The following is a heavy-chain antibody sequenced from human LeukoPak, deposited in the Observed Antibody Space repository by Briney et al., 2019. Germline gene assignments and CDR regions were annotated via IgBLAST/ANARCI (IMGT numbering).Heavy chain of an antibody. CDR3: AKENQYYDSSGYYYYIPYFDS. J-gene: IGHJ4*02. CDR2: ISGSGST. V-gene: IGHV3-23*01. CDR1: GFTFNNYA. D-gene: IGHD3-22*01. Sequence: GGSLRLSCAASGFTFNNYAMSWVCQAPGKGLVWVSGISGSGSTYYADSVKGRFTISRDNSKNTLYLQVNSLRAEDTAVYYCAKENQYYDSSGYYYYIPYFDSWGQGTLVTVSS.